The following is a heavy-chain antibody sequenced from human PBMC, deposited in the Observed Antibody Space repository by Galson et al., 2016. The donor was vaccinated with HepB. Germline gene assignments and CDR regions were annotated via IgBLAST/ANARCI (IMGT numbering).Heavy chain of an antibody. CDR2: IYYSGST. Sequence: SETLSLTCTVSGGSISSYYWSWIRQPPGKGLEWIGYIYYSGSTNYNPSLKSRVTISVDTSKNQFSLKLSSVTAADTAVYYCAIAEYYDFWSGRNGGYYFDYWGQGTLVTVSS. CDR3: AIAEYYDFWSGRNGGYYFDY. D-gene: IGHD3-3*01. J-gene: IGHJ4*02. V-gene: IGHV4-59*01. CDR1: GGSISSYY.